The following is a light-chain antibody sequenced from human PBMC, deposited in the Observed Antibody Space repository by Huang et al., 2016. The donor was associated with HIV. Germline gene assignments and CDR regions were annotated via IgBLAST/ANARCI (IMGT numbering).Light chain of an antibody. V-gene: IGKV3-20*01. CDR3: QQYLSSPLT. Sequence: DIVLTQSPGTLSLSPGARAALSCSASQNITNNYLACYQQRSGQAPRLLIYGASNRSMGIPDRFRGSRSGTDFTIIISRMAPQESAVYYCQQYLSSPLTFGGGTNVEIK. CDR2: GAS. CDR1: QNITNNY. J-gene: IGKJ4*02.